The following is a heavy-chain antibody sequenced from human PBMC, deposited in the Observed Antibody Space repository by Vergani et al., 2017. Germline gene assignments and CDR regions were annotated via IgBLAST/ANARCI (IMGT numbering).Heavy chain of an antibody. Sequence: EVKLVESGGGLVQPGGSLRLSCEASGFPFSSFWMTWVRQAPGKGLEWVANINEPGNADYYLDSVKGRFTISRDNGKNLVYLQMDGLTPEDTAIYYCVRDNELIRWDWGQGTLVSVAS. CDR3: VRDNELIRWD. CDR1: GFPFSSFW. D-gene: IGHD4-23*01. CDR2: INEPGNAD. J-gene: IGHJ4*02. V-gene: IGHV3-7*01.